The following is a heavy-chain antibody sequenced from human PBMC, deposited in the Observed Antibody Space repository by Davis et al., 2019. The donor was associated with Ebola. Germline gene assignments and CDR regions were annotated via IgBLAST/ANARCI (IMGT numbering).Heavy chain of an antibody. CDR3: ARAKYYGMDV. V-gene: IGHV3-74*01. D-gene: IGHD6-6*01. CDR2: INNDGSIT. J-gene: IGHJ6*04. Sequence: PGGSLRLSCAASGFTFSRSCMHWVRQAPGKGLVWVSLINNDGSITTYADSVKGRFTISRDNAKNTLYLQMNTLRAEDTAVYYCARAKYYGMDVWGKGTTVTVSS. CDR1: GFTFSRSC.